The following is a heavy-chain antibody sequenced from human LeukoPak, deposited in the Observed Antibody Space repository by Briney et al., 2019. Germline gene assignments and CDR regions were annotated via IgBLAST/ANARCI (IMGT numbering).Heavy chain of an antibody. CDR2: IIPIFGTA. Sequence: SVRVSCKASGGTFSSYAISWVRQAPGQGLEWMGGIIPIFGTANYAQKFQGRVTITADESTSTAYMELSSLRSEDTAVYYCASCSGGSCYWFDPWGQGTLVTVSS. CDR1: GGTFSSYA. D-gene: IGHD2-15*01. CDR3: ASCSGGSCYWFDP. V-gene: IGHV1-69*13. J-gene: IGHJ5*02.